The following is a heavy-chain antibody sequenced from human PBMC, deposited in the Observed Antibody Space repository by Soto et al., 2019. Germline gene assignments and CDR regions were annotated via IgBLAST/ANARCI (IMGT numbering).Heavy chain of an antibody. CDR3: ARVTRYIVATTKGYYFDY. D-gene: IGHD5-12*01. Sequence: GASVKVSCKASGYTFTSYDINWVRQATGQGLEWMGWMNPNSGNTGYAQKFQGRVTMTRNTSISTAYMELSSLRSEDTAVYYCARVTRYIVATTKGYYFDYWGQGTLVTVSS. J-gene: IGHJ4*02. CDR2: MNPNSGNT. V-gene: IGHV1-8*01. CDR1: GYTFTSYD.